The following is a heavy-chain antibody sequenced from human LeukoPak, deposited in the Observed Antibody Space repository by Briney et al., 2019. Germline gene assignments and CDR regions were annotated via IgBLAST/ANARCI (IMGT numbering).Heavy chain of an antibody. D-gene: IGHD2-21*01. Sequence: GGSLRLSCAASGFTFYSYAMTWVRQAPGKGLECVSTITNGGGGRTYYADSVKGRFTISRDNSKKTLYLQMNSLRAEDTAVYYCAKGKVNHDGALDAWGQGTLVTVSS. V-gene: IGHV3-23*01. J-gene: IGHJ3*01. CDR2: ITNGGGGRT. CDR1: GFTFYSYA. CDR3: AKGKVNHDGALDA.